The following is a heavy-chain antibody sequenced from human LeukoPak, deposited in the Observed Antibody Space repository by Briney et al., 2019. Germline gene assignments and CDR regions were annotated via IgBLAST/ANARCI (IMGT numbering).Heavy chain of an antibody. CDR1: GGSFSGYY. CDR3: ARGPGWLTYYYYYGMDV. Sequence: PSETLSLTCAVYGGSFSGYYWSWIRQPPGKGLEWIGEINHSGSTNYNPSLKSRVTISVDTSKNQFSLKLSSVTAADTAVYYCARGPGWLTYYYYYGMDVWGQGTTVTVSS. D-gene: IGHD6-19*01. J-gene: IGHJ6*02. V-gene: IGHV4-34*01. CDR2: INHSGST.